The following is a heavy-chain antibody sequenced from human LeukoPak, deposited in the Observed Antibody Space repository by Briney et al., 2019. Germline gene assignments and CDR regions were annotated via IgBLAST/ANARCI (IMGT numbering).Heavy chain of an antibody. J-gene: IGHJ6*02. CDR1: GYTFTSYD. CDR3: ARDRDTYGMDV. Sequence: GASVKVSCKASGYTFTSYDINWVRQATGQGLEWMGWMNPNSGNTGYAQKLQGRVTMTTDTSTSTAYMELRSLRSDDTAVYYCARDRDTYGMDVWGQGTTVTVSS. CDR2: MNPNSGNT. D-gene: IGHD3-10*01. V-gene: IGHV1-8*01.